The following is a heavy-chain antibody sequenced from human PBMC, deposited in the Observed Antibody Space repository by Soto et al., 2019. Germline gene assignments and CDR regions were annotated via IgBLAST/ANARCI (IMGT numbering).Heavy chain of an antibody. Sequence: QVQLVQSGAEVRKPGSSVKVSCKASRDTFNSYALTWVRQAPGQGLEWMGGIIPILGTTKYAQRFQDRVTMTADESTNTAYMELSSLSSEDRAIYYCAAGGRDGYIKWGQGTQVTVSS. CDR1: RDTFNSYA. V-gene: IGHV1-69*01. J-gene: IGHJ4*02. D-gene: IGHD5-12*01. CDR3: AAGGRDGYIK. CDR2: IIPILGTT.